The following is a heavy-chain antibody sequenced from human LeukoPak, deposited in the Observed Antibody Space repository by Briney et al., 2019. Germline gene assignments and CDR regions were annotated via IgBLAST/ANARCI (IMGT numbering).Heavy chain of an antibody. J-gene: IGHJ3*02. CDR1: GFTFSTYA. Sequence: GRSLRLSCAASGFTFSTYAMHWVRQAPGKGLEWVSAISGSGGSTYYADSVKGRFTISRDNSKNTLYLQMNSLRAEDTAVYYCAKRTGTTNAFDIWGQGTMVTVSS. D-gene: IGHD1-1*01. CDR2: ISGSGGST. V-gene: IGHV3-23*01. CDR3: AKRTGTTNAFDI.